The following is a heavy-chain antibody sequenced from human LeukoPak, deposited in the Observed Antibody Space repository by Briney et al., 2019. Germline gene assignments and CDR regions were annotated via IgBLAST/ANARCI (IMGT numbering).Heavy chain of an antibody. J-gene: IGHJ6*03. Sequence: PSETLSLTCTVSGGSISSYYWSCIRQPPGKGVEWIGYIYTSGSTNYNPSLKSRVTISVDSSKNQFSLKLSSVTAADTAVYYCARERRGLSYYYMDVWGKGTTVTVSS. CDR1: GGSISSYY. CDR3: ARERRGLSYYYMDV. CDR2: IYTSGST. V-gene: IGHV4-4*09. D-gene: IGHD2-15*01.